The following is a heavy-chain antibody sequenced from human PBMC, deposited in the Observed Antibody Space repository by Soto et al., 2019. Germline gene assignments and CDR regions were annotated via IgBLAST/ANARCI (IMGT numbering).Heavy chain of an antibody. Sequence: GGSLRLSCTASGFTFSSYAMSWVRQAPGKGLDWVSAISGSDGTTYYADSVKGRFTISRDNSKNTLYLQMNSLRDEDTAVYYCAKFRSYTRCYDYWGQGTLVTVSS. CDR2: ISGSDGTT. V-gene: IGHV3-23*01. D-gene: IGHD2-2*01. J-gene: IGHJ4*02. CDR1: GFTFSSYA. CDR3: AKFRSYTRCYDY.